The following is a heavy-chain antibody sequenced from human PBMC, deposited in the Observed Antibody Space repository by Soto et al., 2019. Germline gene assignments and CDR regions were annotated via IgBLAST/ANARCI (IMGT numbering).Heavy chain of an antibody. CDR3: ARFVPCSDGSCASDY. Sequence: SETLSLTCTVSGGSISSYYWSWLRQPPGKGLEWIGDIYFTGSTNYNPSLKSRGTISVDTSKNQYSLNLTSVTGADAAVYYCARFVPCSDGSCASDYWGQGTLVTVCS. J-gene: IGHJ4*02. CDR2: IYFTGST. V-gene: IGHV4-59*12. CDR1: GGSISSYY. D-gene: IGHD2-15*01.